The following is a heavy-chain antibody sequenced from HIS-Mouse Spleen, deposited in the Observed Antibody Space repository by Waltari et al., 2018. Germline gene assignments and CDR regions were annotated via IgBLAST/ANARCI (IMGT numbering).Heavy chain of an antibody. CDR1: GFTFDDYA. D-gene: IGHD6-6*01. CDR2: ISLNSGSI. Sequence: EVQLVESGGGLVQPGRSLRLSCAASGFTFDDYAMHWVRQAPGKGLEGVSGISLNSGSIGYADSVKGRFTISRDNAKNSMYLQMNSLRAEDTALYYCVKDMRYSSSYFDYWGQGTLVTVSS. V-gene: IGHV3-9*01. CDR3: VKDMRYSSSYFDY. J-gene: IGHJ4*02.